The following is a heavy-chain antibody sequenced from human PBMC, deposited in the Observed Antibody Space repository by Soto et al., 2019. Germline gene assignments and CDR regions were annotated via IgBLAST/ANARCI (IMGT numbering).Heavy chain of an antibody. Sequence: ASVKVSCKASGYTLTELSMHWVRQAPGKGLEWMGGFDPEDGETIYAQKFQGRVTMTEDTSTDTAYMELSSLRSEDTAVYYCAGSGYYNNWFDPWGQGTLVTVSS. J-gene: IGHJ5*02. CDR3: AGSGYYNNWFDP. V-gene: IGHV1-24*01. D-gene: IGHD3-22*01. CDR1: GYTLTELS. CDR2: FDPEDGET.